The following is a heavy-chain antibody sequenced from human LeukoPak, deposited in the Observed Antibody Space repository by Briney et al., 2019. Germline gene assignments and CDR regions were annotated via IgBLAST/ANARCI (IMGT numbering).Heavy chain of an antibody. CDR3: ARDNDRKDDS. D-gene: IGHD3-16*01. J-gene: IGHJ5*02. CDR2: TNQDGSVK. V-gene: IGHV3-7*01. CDR1: GFTFSNYW. Sequence: PGGSLRLSCAASGFTFSNYWMTWVRQAPGKGREWVANTNQDGSVKYYVDSVKGRFAISRDNAKNSLYLQMNNLRVEDTAVYYCARDNDRKDDSWGQGTLVTVSS.